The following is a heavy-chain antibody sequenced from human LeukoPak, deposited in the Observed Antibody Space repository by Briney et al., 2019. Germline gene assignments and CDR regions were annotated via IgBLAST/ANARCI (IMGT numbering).Heavy chain of an antibody. Sequence: ASVKVSCKASGYTFTSYYMHWVRQAPGQGLEWMGIINPSGGSTSYAQKFQGRVTMTRDTSTSTVYMELSSLRSEDTALYYCARIGDYYDSSGTYFDYWGQGTLVTVSS. CDR3: ARIGDYYDSSGTYFDY. D-gene: IGHD3-22*01. V-gene: IGHV1-46*01. J-gene: IGHJ4*02. CDR2: INPSGGST. CDR1: GYTFTSYY.